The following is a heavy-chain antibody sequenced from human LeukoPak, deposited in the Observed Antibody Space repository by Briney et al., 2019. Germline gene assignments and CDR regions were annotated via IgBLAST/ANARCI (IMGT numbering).Heavy chain of an antibody. D-gene: IGHD3-3*01. CDR3: ARSFTIVGVVIKTLPGDV. V-gene: IGHV3-23*01. CDR1: GFTFSSYA. CDR2: MNSDGSP. Sequence: GGSLRLSFAASGFTFSSYAMSWVRQAPGKGLEWVSGMNSDGSPFYADSVKGRFTIYRDNSKNTLYLQMNSLRAEDTAVYYCARSFTIVGVVIKTLPGDVWGKGTTVTVSS. J-gene: IGHJ6*04.